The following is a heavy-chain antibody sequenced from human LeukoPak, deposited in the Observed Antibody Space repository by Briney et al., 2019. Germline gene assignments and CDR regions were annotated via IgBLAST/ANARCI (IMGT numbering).Heavy chain of an antibody. CDR2: IKQDGSEK. CDR1: GFTFSSYW. J-gene: IGHJ4*02. V-gene: IGHV3-7*04. CDR3: ARVSNWNYADY. Sequence: PGGSLRLSCAASGFTFSSYWMSWVRQAPGKGVGWVANIKQDGSEKYYVDSVKGRFTISRDNAKNSLYLQMNSLRAEDTAVYYCARVSNWNYADYWGQGTLVTVSS. D-gene: IGHD1-7*01.